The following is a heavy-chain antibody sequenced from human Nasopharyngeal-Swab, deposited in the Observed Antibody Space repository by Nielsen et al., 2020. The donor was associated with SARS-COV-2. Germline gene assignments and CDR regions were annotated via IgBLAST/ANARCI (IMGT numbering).Heavy chain of an antibody. CDR1: GFTFSTYA. Sequence: GESLKISCAASGFTFSTYAMHWVRQAPGKGLEWVTFIWYDGSNKEYADAVKGRFTISRDNSKNTVFLQMNSLRVEDTAVYYCVRGSYGHYDSWGQGALITVSS. J-gene: IGHJ5*01. CDR2: IWYDGSNK. D-gene: IGHD4-17*01. CDR3: VRGSYGHYDS. V-gene: IGHV3-33*01.